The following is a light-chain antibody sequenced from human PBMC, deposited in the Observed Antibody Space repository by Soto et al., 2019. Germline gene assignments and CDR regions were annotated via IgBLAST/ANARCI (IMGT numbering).Light chain of an antibody. V-gene: IGKV3-11*01. CDR2: DAS. J-gene: IGKJ2*01. Sequence: EIVLTQSPSTPSFSPGERATLSFRASDSVSSYLAWYHQKPGQAPRLLICDASNSATGIPARFSGIGSGTAFTLTISSLEPEDFAVYYCQQLSNWPPEMYTFVQGTKLEIK. CDR3: QQLSNWPPEMYT. CDR1: DSVSSY.